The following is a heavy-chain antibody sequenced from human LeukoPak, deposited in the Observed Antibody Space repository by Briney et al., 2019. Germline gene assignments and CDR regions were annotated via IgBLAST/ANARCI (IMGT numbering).Heavy chain of an antibody. CDR3: ARGASGTTVTPYYYYGMDV. CDR1: GFPLNSHH. CDR2: ISYDGSKK. D-gene: IGHD4-17*01. J-gene: IGHJ6*02. Sequence: GGSLRLSCAASGFPLNSHHMNWLRQAPGKGLEWVAVISYDGSKKYYADSVKGRFTISRDNSKNTLYLQMNSLRAEDTAVYYCARGASGTTVTPYYYYGMDVWGQGTTVTVSS. V-gene: IGHV3-30-3*01.